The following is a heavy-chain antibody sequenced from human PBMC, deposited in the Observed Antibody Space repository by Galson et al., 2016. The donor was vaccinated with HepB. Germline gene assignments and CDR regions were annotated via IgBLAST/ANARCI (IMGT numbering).Heavy chain of an antibody. D-gene: IGHD6-13*01. V-gene: IGHV3-66*01. Sequence: SLRLSCAASGFTFSNNYMRWVRQAPGKGLEWVSLIYSGGSTYYADSVKGRFTISRDNSKNTLYLQMNSLRDEDTAVYYCARGSGPAAAVWGQGTLVTVSS. CDR2: IYSGGST. J-gene: IGHJ4*02. CDR3: ARGSGPAAAV. CDR1: GFTFSNNY.